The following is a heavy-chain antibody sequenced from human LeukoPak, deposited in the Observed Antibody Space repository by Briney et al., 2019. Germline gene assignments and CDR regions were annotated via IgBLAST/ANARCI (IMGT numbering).Heavy chain of an antibody. CDR3: ARGWRYFDY. J-gene: IGHJ4*02. Sequence: PGGSLRLSCAASGFTFSSYGMSWVRQAPGKGLEWVSYISSSGSTRYYVDSVKGRFTISRDTAKNSLYLQMNSLRAEDTAVYYCARGWRYFDYWGQGTLVTVSS. CDR2: ISSSGSTR. D-gene: IGHD5-24*01. V-gene: IGHV3-48*04. CDR1: GFTFSSYG.